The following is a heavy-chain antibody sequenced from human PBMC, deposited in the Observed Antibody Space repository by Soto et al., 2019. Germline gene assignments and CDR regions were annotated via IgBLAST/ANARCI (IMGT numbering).Heavy chain of an antibody. CDR2: IKQDGSDK. CDR3: ARVLPYYFDY. Sequence: GGSLSLSCEGSGFTFSGYWMSWVRQAPGKGLEWVATIKQDGSDKNCVDSVKGRFTISRDNAKNSLYLQMNSLRAEDTAVYYCARVLPYYFDYWGQGTVVTVSS. CDR1: GFTFSGYW. V-gene: IGHV3-7*01. J-gene: IGHJ4*02.